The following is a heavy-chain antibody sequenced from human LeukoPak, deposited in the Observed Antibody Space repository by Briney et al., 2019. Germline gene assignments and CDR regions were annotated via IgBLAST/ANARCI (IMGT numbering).Heavy chain of an antibody. CDR2: MNPNSGNT. CDR3: ARAYDFWSGYSALYYFDY. Sequence: ASVKVSCKASGYTFTSYDINWVRQATGQGLEGMGWMNPNSGNTGYAQKFQGRVTITRNTSISTAYMELSSLRSEDTAVYYCARAYDFWSGYSALYYFDYWGQGTLVTVSS. CDR1: GYTFTSYD. J-gene: IGHJ4*02. D-gene: IGHD3-3*01. V-gene: IGHV1-8*03.